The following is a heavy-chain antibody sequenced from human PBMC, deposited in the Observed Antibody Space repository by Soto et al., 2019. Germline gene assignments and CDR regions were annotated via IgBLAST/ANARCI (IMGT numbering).Heavy chain of an antibody. CDR3: AREHADDSSGYTRFDP. Sequence: QVQLVESGGGVVQPGRSLRLSCAASGFTFSSYAMHWVRQAPGKGLEWVAVISYDGSNKYYADSVKGRFTISRDNSKNTLYLQMNSLRAEDTAVYYCAREHADDSSGYTRFDPWGQGTLVIVSS. J-gene: IGHJ5*02. CDR2: ISYDGSNK. CDR1: GFTFSSYA. D-gene: IGHD3-22*01. V-gene: IGHV3-30-3*01.